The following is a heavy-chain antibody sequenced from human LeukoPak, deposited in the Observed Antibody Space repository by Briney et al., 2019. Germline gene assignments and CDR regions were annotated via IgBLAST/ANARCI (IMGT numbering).Heavy chain of an antibody. CDR2: IIPIFGTA. J-gene: IGHJ4*02. CDR3: ARYSGYQYGWYFDY. D-gene: IGHD5-12*01. V-gene: IGHV1-69*13. CDR1: GGTFSSYA. Sequence: SVKVSCKASGGTFSSYAISWVRQAPGQGLEWMGGIIPIFGTANYAPKFQGRVTITADVSTSTAYMELSSLRSEDTAVYYCARYSGYQYGWYFDYWGQGTLVTVSS.